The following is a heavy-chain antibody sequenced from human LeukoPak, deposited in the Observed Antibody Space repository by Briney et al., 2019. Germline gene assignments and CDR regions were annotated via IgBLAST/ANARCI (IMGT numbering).Heavy chain of an antibody. CDR1: GFTFSSYG. D-gene: IGHD2-21*02. CDR3: AKVCDPSSGYIVVVTALWYGMDV. CDR2: ISYDGSNK. V-gene: IGHV3-30*18. Sequence: GRSLRLSCAASGFTFSSYGMHWVRQAPGKGLEWVAVISYDGSNKYCADSVKGRFTISRDNSKNTLYLQMNSLRAEDTAVYYCAKVCDPSSGYIVVVTALWYGMDVWGQGTTVTVSS. J-gene: IGHJ6*02.